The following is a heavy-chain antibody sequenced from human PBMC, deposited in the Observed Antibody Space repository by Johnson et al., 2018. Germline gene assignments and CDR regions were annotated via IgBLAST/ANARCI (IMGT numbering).Heavy chain of an antibody. Sequence: QLVQSGGGFVQPGGSLRRSWATSGFTFSDRYVDWVRQAPGKGLQWVARVRDKSNSYSTEYAASVKGRFTISRDDSKNSLYLQMNSLKTEDTAVYYCARDRVGHKSMDVWGQGTTVTVSS. J-gene: IGHJ6*02. CDR1: GFTFSDRY. CDR3: ARDRVGHKSMDV. V-gene: IGHV3-72*01. D-gene: IGHD2-21*01. CDR2: VRDKSNSYST.